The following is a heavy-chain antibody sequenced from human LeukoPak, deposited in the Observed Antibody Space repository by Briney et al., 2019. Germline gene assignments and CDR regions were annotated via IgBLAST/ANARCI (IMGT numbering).Heavy chain of an antibody. D-gene: IGHD1-7*01. Sequence: KSSETLSLTCTVPGVSINSHYWSWIRQPPGKGLEWIGYIYYTGSTNYNPSLESRVTISVDMSKNQFSLRLSSVTAADTAVYYCGRDHPNYVSYYYSGMDVWGQGTTVTVSS. CDR1: GVSINSHY. J-gene: IGHJ6*02. V-gene: IGHV4-59*11. CDR2: IYYTGST. CDR3: GRDHPNYVSYYYSGMDV.